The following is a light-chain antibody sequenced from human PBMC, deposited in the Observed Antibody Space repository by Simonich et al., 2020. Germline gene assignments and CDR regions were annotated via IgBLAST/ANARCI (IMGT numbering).Light chain of an antibody. CDR1: QSVSSSY. CDR3: QQYGSSPEFT. Sequence: EIVLTQSPGTLSLSPGERATLSYRASQSVSSSYFAWYQQKPGLAPRLLIYDASSRATGIPDTFSGSGSGTDFTLTISILEPEDFAVYYCQQYGSSPEFTFGPGTKVDIK. J-gene: IGKJ3*01. CDR2: DAS. V-gene: IGKV3D-20*01.